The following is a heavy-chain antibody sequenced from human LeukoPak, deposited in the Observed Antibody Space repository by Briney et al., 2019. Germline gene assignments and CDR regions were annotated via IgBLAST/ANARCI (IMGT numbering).Heavy chain of an antibody. CDR3: ARDSCLRCSSAIPD. CDR1: GITFSRHG. Sequence: PGRSLRLSCVASGITFSRHGMDWVRQAPGKGLEWVAVIWYDGSNKYYADSVKGRFTISRDNSKNTLYLQMNSLRAEDTAVYYCARDSCLRCSSAIPDWGQGTLVTVSS. D-gene: IGHD2-2*01. V-gene: IGHV3-33*08. CDR2: IWYDGSNK. J-gene: IGHJ4*02.